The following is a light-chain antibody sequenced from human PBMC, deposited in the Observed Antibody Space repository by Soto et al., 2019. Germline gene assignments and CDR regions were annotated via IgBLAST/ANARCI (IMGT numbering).Light chain of an antibody. V-gene: IGLV2-14*03. CDR3: SSYTGSSTKL. J-gene: IGLJ2*01. Sequence: QSALTQPASVSGSPGQSITISCTGTSSDVGGYNYVSWYQQRPGKAPKLMIYDVSSRPSGVSNRFSGSKSGNTASLTISGLQPEDEADYYCSSYTGSSTKLFGGGTKVTVL. CDR2: DVS. CDR1: SSDVGGYNY.